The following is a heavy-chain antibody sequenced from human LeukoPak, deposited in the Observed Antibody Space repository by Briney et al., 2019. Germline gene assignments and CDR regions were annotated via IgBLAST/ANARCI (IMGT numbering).Heavy chain of an antibody. CDR1: GYTFTNYY. CDR3: ASPFGYDFWSGRFDY. J-gene: IGHJ4*02. V-gene: IGHV1-46*01. CDR2: INPSGGST. D-gene: IGHD3-3*01. Sequence: ASVKVSCKASGYTFTNYYIHWVRQAPGQGLECMGIINPSGGSTSYAQKFQGRVTMTRDMSTSTVYMELSSLRSDDTAVYYCASPFGYDFWSGRFDYWGQGTLVTVSS.